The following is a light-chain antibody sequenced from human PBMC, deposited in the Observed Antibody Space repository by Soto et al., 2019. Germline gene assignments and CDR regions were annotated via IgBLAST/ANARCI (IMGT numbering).Light chain of an antibody. CDR3: SSYTSSTTLSVV. V-gene: IGLV2-14*01. J-gene: IGLJ2*01. CDR1: SSDVGGYNY. Sequence: QSALTQPASVSGSPGQSITISCTGTSSDVGGYNYVSWYQQHPGKAPKLMIYGVTNRPSGVSNRFSGSKSGNTASLTISGLQAEAEADYYCSSYTSSTTLSVVFGGGTQLTVL. CDR2: GVT.